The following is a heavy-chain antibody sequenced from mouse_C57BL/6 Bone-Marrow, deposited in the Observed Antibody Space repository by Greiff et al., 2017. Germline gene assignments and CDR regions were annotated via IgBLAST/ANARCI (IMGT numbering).Heavy chain of an antibody. CDR3: ARSSFITAAVAGGFAY. CDR1: GYTFTSYW. V-gene: IGHV1-64*01. J-gene: IGHJ3*01. Sequence: VQLQQPGAELVKPGASVKLSCKASGYTFTSYWMHWVKQRPGQGLEWIGMIHPNSGSTNYNEKFKSKATLTVDKSSSTAYMQLSSLTSEDSAVYYCARSSFITAAVAGGFAYWGQGTRVTVSA. D-gene: IGHD1-1*01. CDR2: IHPNSGST.